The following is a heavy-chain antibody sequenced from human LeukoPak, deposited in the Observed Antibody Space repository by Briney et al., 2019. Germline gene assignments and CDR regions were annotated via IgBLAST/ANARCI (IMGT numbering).Heavy chain of an antibody. Sequence: PGRSLRLSCAASGFTFSSYGMHWVRQAPGKGLEWVAVIWYDGSNKYYADSVKGRFTISRDNSKNTLYLQMNSLRAEDTAVYYCARGRYFDWLFQGFDYWGQGTLVTVS. V-gene: IGHV3-33*01. CDR1: GFTFSSYG. J-gene: IGHJ4*02. CDR2: IWYDGSNK. D-gene: IGHD3-9*01. CDR3: ARGRYFDWLFQGFDY.